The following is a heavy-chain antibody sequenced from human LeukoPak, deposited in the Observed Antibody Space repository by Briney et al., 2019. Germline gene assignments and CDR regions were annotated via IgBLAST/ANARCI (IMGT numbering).Heavy chain of an antibody. Sequence: ASVKVSCKASGYTFTSYGISWVRQAPGQGLEWMGWISAYNGNTNYAQKLQGRVTMTTDTSTSAAYMELRSLRSNDTAVYYCARFRAGVGEPYGDYWGQGTLVTVSS. CDR2: ISAYNGNT. V-gene: IGHV1-18*01. D-gene: IGHD3-10*01. CDR3: ARFRAGVGEPYGDY. CDR1: GYTFTSYG. J-gene: IGHJ4*02.